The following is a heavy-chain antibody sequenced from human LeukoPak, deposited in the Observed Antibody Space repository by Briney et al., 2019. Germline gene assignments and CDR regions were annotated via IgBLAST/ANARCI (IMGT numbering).Heavy chain of an antibody. CDR1: GGSFSGYY. J-gene: IGHJ5*02. Sequence: PSETLSLTCAVYGGSFSGYYWSWIRQPPGKGLEWIGEINHSGSTNYNPSLKSRVTISVDTSKNQFSLKLSSVTAADPAVYYCASLYWFDPWGQGTLVTVSS. CDR2: INHSGST. V-gene: IGHV4-34*01. CDR3: ASLYWFDP.